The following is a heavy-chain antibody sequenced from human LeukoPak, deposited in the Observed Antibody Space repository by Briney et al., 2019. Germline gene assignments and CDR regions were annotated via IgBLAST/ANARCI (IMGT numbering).Heavy chain of an antibody. Sequence: QTGGSLRLSCAASGFTFSSYAMHWVRQAPGKGLEWVAVISYDGSNKYYADSVKGRFTISRDNAKNSLYLQMNSLRAEDTAVYYCARDTRGYCSGGSCYGAGGGSRFDYWGQGTLVTVSS. D-gene: IGHD2-15*01. J-gene: IGHJ4*02. CDR2: ISYDGSNK. CDR3: ARDTRGYCSGGSCYGAGGGSRFDY. V-gene: IGHV3-30*04. CDR1: GFTFSSYA.